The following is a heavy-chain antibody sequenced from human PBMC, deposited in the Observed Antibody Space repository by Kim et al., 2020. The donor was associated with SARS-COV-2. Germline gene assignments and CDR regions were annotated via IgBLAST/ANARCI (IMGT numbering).Heavy chain of an antibody. V-gene: IGHV4-39*01. CDR1: GGSISSSSYY. D-gene: IGHD2-15*01. CDR3: ARLCSGGSCYTLKAFD. Sequence: SETLSLTCTVSGGSISSSSYYWGWIRQPPGKGLEWIGSIYYSGSTYYNPSLKSRVTISVDTSKNQFSLKLSSVTAADTAVYYCARLCSGGSCYTLKAFD. CDR2: IYYSGST. J-gene: IGHJ4*01.